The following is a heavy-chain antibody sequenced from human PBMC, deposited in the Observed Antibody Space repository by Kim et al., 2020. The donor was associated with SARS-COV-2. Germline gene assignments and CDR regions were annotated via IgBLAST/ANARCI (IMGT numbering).Heavy chain of an antibody. V-gene: IGHV4-39*01. CDR3: ATERGYDILRTPDDY. Sequence: SETLSLTCTVSGGSISSSSYYWGWIRQPPGKGLEWIGSIYYSGSTYYNPSLKSRVTISVDTSKNQFSLKLSSVTAADTAVYYCATERGYDILRTPDDYWGQGTLVTVSS. CDR1: GGSISSSSYY. CDR2: IYYSGST. J-gene: IGHJ4*02. D-gene: IGHD3-9*01.